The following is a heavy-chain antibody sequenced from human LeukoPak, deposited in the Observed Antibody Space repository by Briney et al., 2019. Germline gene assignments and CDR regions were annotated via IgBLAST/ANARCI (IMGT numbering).Heavy chain of an antibody. D-gene: IGHD3-22*01. CDR2: IYYSGST. CDR1: GGSISSYY. V-gene: IGHV4-59*01. J-gene: IGHJ3*02. Sequence: PSETLSLTCTVSGGSISSYYWSWIRQPPGKGLEWIGYIYYSGSTNYNPSLKSRVTISVDTSKNQFSLKLSSVTAADTAVYYCARAVYYYDSSGYYRFSHDAFDIWGQGTMVTVSS. CDR3: ARAVYYYDSSGYYRFSHDAFDI.